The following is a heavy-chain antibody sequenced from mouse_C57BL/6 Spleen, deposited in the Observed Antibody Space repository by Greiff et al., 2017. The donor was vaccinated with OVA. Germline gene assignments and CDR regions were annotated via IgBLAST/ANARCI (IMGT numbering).Heavy chain of an antibody. CDR3: ARWGLTWCAY. J-gene: IGHJ3*01. D-gene: IGHD3-1*01. Sequence: EVQLQQSGPELVKPGASVKISCKASGYTFTDYYMNWVKQSHGKSLEWIGDINPNNGGTSYNQKFKGKATLTVDKSSSTAYMELRSLTSEDSAVYYCARWGLTWCAYWGQGTLVTVSA. CDR1: GYTFTDYY. V-gene: IGHV1-26*01. CDR2: INPNNGGT.